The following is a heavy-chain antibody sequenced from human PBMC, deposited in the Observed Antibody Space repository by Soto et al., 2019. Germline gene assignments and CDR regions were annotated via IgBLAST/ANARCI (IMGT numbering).Heavy chain of an antibody. D-gene: IGHD3-22*01. J-gene: IGHJ3*02. CDR2: IYYSGST. CDR3: ARGPLTMIVVAWGAFDI. CDR1: GGSISSYY. V-gene: IGHV4-59*01. Sequence: TLSLTCTVSGGSISSYYWSWIRQPPGTGLEWIGYIYYSGSTNYNPSLKSRVTISVDTSKNQFSLKLSSVTAADTAVYYCARGPLTMIVVAWGAFDIWGQGTMVTVSS.